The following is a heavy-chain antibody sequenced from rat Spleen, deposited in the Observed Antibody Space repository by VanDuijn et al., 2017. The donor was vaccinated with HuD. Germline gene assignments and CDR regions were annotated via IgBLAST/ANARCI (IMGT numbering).Heavy chain of an antibody. V-gene: IGHV5-29*01. CDR3: ARHRNYGGIPFDF. D-gene: IGHD1-11*01. Sequence: EVQLVESGGGLVQPGRSLKLSCAASGFTFSNYGMAWVRQAPTKGLEWVASISYEGSSTYYGDSVKGRFTISRDNAKSTLYLQMDSLRSEDTATYYCARHRNYGGIPFDFWGQGVMVTVSS. J-gene: IGHJ2*01. CDR2: ISYEGSST. CDR1: GFTFSNYG.